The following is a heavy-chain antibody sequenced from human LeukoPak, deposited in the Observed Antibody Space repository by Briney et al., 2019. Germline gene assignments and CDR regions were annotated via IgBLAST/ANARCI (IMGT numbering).Heavy chain of an antibody. CDR1: GYTFTIYG. Sequence: ASVKVSRKASGYTFTIYGISWVRQAPGQGLEWMGWISAYNGNTNYAQKLQGRVTMTTDTSTSTAYMELRSLRSDDTAVYYCAKDRTGYSGYGYYYYYMDVWGKGTTVTVSS. CDR3: AKDRTGYSGYGYYYYYMDV. CDR2: ISAYNGNT. V-gene: IGHV1-18*01. D-gene: IGHD5-12*01. J-gene: IGHJ6*03.